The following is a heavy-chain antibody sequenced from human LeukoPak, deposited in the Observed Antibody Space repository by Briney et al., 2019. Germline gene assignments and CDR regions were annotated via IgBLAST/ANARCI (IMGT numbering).Heavy chain of an antibody. Sequence: PGGSLRLSCAPSGYTLNRFNMNWIPHAPGEGLECASAISGSSSYMYYADSVKGRFTISRDNAKNSLYLQMNSLTVEDTAVYYCARGKGGSSWIDPWGQGTLVTVSS. D-gene: IGHD5-24*01. CDR2: ISGSSSYM. J-gene: IGHJ5*02. V-gene: IGHV3-21*01. CDR1: GYTLNRFN. CDR3: ARGKGGSSWIDP.